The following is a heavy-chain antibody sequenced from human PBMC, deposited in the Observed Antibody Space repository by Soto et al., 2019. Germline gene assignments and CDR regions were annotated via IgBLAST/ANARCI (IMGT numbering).Heavy chain of an antibody. V-gene: IGHV1-24*01. Sequence: GASVKVSFKVSGYTLTELSMHWVRQAPGKGLEWMGGFDPEDGETIYAQKFQGRVTMTEDTSTDTAYMELSSLRSEDTAVYYCATPYYDKMGSFDYWGQGTLVTVSS. CDR3: ATPYYDKMGSFDY. J-gene: IGHJ4*02. CDR2: FDPEDGET. CDR1: GYTLTELS. D-gene: IGHD3-22*01.